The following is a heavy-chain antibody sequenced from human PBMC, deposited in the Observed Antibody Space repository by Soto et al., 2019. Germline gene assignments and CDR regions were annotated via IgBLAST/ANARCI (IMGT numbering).Heavy chain of an antibody. CDR2: IIPIFGTA. J-gene: IGHJ6*02. D-gene: IGHD3-3*01. CDR1: GGTFSSYA. CDR3: ASPAYDFWSGYVYGMDV. V-gene: IGHV1-69*06. Sequence: VASVKVSCKASGGTFSSYAISWVRQAPGQGLEWMGGIIPIFGTANYAQKFQGRVTITADKSTSTAYMELSSLRSEDTAVYYCASPAYDFWSGYVYGMDVWGQGTTVTVSS.